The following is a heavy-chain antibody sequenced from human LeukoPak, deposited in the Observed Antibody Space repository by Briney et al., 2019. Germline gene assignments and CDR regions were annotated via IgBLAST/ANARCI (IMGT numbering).Heavy chain of an antibody. V-gene: IGHV1-8*01. CDR1: GYTFTSYD. CDR3: ARDLTVTRTNYYYGMDV. CDR2: MSPNSGNT. Sequence: ASVKVSCKASGYTFTSYDINWVRQATGQGLEWMGWMSPNSGNTGYAQKFQGRVTMTRNTSISTAYMELSSLRSEDTAVYYCARDLTVTRTNYYYGMDVWGQGTTVTVSS. J-gene: IGHJ6*02. D-gene: IGHD4-17*01.